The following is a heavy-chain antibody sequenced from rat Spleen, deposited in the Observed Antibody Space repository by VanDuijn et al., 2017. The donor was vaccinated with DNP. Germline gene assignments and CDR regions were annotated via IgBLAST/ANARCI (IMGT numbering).Heavy chain of an antibody. CDR2: ITYDGGST. D-gene: IGHD1-11*01. J-gene: IGHJ2*01. Sequence: EVQLVESGGGLVQPGRSLKLSCAASGFTFSDYNMAWVRQAPAKGLEWVASITYDGGSTYYPDSVKGRFTISRDNAENTVYLQMNSLRSEDTATYYCARMHYGCDNWGQGVMVTVSS. CDR3: ARMHYGCDN. CDR1: GFTFSDYN. V-gene: IGHV5-7*01.